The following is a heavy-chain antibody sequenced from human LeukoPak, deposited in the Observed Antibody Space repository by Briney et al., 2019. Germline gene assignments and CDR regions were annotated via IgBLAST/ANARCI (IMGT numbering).Heavy chain of an antibody. J-gene: IGHJ4*02. CDR1: GGSFSGYY. CDR3: ARDYGDYEDYFDY. CDR2: INHSGST. Sequence: PSETLSLTCAVYGGSFSGYYWSWIRQPPGKGLEWIGEINHSGSTNYNPSLESRVTISVDTSKNQFSLKLSSVTAADTAVYYCARDYGDYEDYFDYWGQGTLVTVSS. D-gene: IGHD4-17*01. V-gene: IGHV4-34*01.